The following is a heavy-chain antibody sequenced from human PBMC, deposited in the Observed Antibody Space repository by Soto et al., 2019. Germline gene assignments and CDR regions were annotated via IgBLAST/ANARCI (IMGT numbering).Heavy chain of an antibody. CDR1: GGSFRGYY. CDR3: AGDLHDGDYGAAHY. Sequence: QVQLQQWGAGLLKPSETLSLTCAVYGGSFRGYYWRWIRQPPGKGLEWIGEINHGGSTNYNPSLKSRVPMSLDPSRNKCSLKLRSVPVADTAVYYCAGDLHDGDYGAAHYWGQGTLVTVS. D-gene: IGHD4-17*01. J-gene: IGHJ4*02. V-gene: IGHV4-34*01. CDR2: INHGGST.